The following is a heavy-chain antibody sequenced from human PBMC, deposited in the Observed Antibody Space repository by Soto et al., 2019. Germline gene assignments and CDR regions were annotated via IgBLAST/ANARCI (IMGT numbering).Heavy chain of an antibody. V-gene: IGHV4-59*08. J-gene: IGHJ6*03. CDR1: GGSISSYY. CDR3: ARLPYGSGSYYNLQARPDYYYYMDV. CDR2: IYYSGST. Sequence: KPSETLSLTCTVSGGSISSYYWSWIRQPPGKGLEWIGYIYYSGSTNYNPSLKSRVTISVDTSKNQFSLKLSSVTAADTAVYYCARLPYGSGSYYNLQARPDYYYYMDVWGKGTTVTVSS. D-gene: IGHD3-10*01.